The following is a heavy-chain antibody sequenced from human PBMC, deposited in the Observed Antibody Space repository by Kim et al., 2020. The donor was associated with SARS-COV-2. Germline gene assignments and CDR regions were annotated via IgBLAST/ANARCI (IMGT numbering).Heavy chain of an antibody. D-gene: IGHD6-13*01. Sequence: SETLSLTCTVSGGSISSYYWSWIRQPPGKGLEWIGYIYYSGSTNYNPSLKSRVTISVDTSKNQFSLKLSSVTAADTAVYYCARTESIAAAGPFYGMDVWGQGTTVTVSS. J-gene: IGHJ6*02. CDR1: GGSISSYY. CDR2: IYYSGST. V-gene: IGHV4-59*08. CDR3: ARTESIAAAGPFYGMDV.